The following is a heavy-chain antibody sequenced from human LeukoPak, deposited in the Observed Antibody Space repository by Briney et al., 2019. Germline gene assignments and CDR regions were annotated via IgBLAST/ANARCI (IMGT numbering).Heavy chain of an antibody. CDR1: GGSISSYY. CDR2: IYYAGNT. D-gene: IGHD3-22*01. J-gene: IGHJ4*02. V-gene: IGHV4-39*07. Sequence: PSETLSLTCTVSGGSISSYYWGWIRQAPGKGLEWLGTIYYAGNTYYNPSLKSRVTVSVDTSKNQFSLKLSSVTAADTAVYYCARGGYSGYYYGYWGQGTLVTVSS. CDR3: ARGGYSGYYYGY.